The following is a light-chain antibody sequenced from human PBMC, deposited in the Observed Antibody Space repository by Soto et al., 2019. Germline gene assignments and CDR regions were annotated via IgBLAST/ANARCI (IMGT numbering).Light chain of an antibody. V-gene: IGKV1-5*03. Sequence: DIQMTQSPSTLSASVGDRVTITCRASQSISSWLAWYQQKPGKAPKLLIYKASSLESGVPSRFSGSGSGTEXXXXXXXXXXDDXXXYYCQQCNSYPWTFGQGTKVEIK. CDR2: KAS. CDR1: QSISSW. CDR3: QQCNSYPWT. J-gene: IGKJ1*01.